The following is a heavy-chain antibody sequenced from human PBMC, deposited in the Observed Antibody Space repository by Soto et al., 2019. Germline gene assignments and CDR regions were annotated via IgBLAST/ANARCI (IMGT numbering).Heavy chain of an antibody. CDR2: ISPNSGNI. D-gene: IGHD3-22*01. CDR1: GYTFTRNG. Sequence: QVHLVQSGAEVKKPGASVNVSCKTSGYTFTRNGISWVRQAPGQGLEWMGWISPNSGNIKYAQKLQGRVIMTTDTSTSTAYMELSSLRSDDTAVYYCVKDRDSNSWPSRDVWGPGTTVTVSS. V-gene: IGHV1-18*01. CDR3: VKDRDSNSWPSRDV. J-gene: IGHJ6*02.